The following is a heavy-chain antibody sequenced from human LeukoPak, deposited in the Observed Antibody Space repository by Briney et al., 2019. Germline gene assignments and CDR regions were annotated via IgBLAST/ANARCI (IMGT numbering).Heavy chain of an antibody. CDR1: GFTFSSYS. V-gene: IGHV4-38-2*01. CDR3: ASLGGGYEVEY. Sequence: PGGSLRLSCAASGFTFSSYSMNWVRQAPGKGLEWIGSIYHSGSTYYNPSLKSRVTISVDTSKNQFSLKLTSVTAADTAVYYCASLGGGYEVEYWGQGTLVTVSS. J-gene: IGHJ4*02. CDR2: IYHSGST. D-gene: IGHD5-12*01.